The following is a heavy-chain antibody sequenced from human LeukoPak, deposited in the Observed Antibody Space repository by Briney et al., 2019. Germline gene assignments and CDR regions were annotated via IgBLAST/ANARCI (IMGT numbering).Heavy chain of an antibody. CDR1: GITFNWSW. V-gene: IGHV3-7*01. D-gene: IGHD1-1*01. CDR3: AIWTSGNF. Sequence: GGSLRLSCAASGITFNWSWVNWVRQAPGKGLEWVANMDPSGSQKRYVDSVKGRFTISKDNSGTSLYLDMYSLRDEDTAIYYCAIWTSGNFWGQGTLVTVSS. CDR2: MDPSGSQK. J-gene: IGHJ4*02.